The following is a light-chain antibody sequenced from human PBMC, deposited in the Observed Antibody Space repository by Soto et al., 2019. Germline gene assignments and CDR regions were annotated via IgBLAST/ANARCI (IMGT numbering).Light chain of an antibody. CDR2: EVS. Sequence: QSALTQPASVSGSPGQSITISCIGTSSDVGGYNYVSWYQQHPGKVPKLMVYEVSNRPAGVSYRFSGSKSGNTASLRISGLQPEDEADYYCSSYTSTNTPVVFGTGTKLT. CDR3: SSYTSTNTPVV. V-gene: IGLV2-14*01. J-gene: IGLJ1*01. CDR1: SSDVGGYNY.